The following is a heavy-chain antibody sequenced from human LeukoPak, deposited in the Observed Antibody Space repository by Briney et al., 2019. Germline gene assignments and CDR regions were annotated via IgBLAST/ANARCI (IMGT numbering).Heavy chain of an antibody. CDR1: GFTFSNYA. V-gene: IGHV3-23*01. CDR2: ISGSGDST. CDR3: AKFNERGGSSLGYFDY. J-gene: IGHJ4*02. Sequence: GGSLRLSCAASGFTFSNYAMSWVRQAPGKGLEWVSAISGSGDSTYYADSVKGRFTISRNNSKNTLYLQMNSLRAEDTAVYYCAKFNERGGSSLGYFDYWGQGTLVTVSS. D-gene: IGHD1-26*01.